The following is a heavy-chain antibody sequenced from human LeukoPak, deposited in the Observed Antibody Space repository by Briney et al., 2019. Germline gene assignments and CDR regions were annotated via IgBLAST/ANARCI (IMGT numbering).Heavy chain of an antibody. J-gene: IGHJ4*02. CDR1: GFTFSSYG. Sequence: GGSLRLSCAASGFTFSSYGMSWVRQAPGKGLEWVSAISGSGGSTYYADSVKGRFTISRDNSKNTLYLQMNSLRAEDTAVYYCAKDEGYCSGGSCYPDAPFDYWGQGTLVTVSS. CDR3: AKDEGYCSGGSCYPDAPFDY. CDR2: ISGSGGST. D-gene: IGHD2-15*01. V-gene: IGHV3-23*01.